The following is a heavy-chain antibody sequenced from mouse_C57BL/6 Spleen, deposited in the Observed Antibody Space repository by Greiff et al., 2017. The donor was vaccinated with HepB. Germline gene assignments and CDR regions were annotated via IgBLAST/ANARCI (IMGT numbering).Heavy chain of an antibody. CDR3: VRQNRGFAY. CDR1: GFSFNTYA. V-gene: IGHV10-1*01. J-gene: IGHJ3*01. CDR2: IRSKSNNYAT. Sequence: EVHLVESGGGLVQPKGSLKLSCAASGFSFNTYAMNWVRQAPGKGLEWVARIRSKSNNYATYYADSVKDRFTISRDDSESMLYLQMNNLKTEDTAMYYCVRQNRGFAYWGQGTLVTVSA.